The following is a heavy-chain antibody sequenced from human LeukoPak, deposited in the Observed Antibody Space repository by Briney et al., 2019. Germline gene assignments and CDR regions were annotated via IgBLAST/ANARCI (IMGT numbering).Heavy chain of an antibody. D-gene: IGHD1-26*01. CDR1: GFTFSSYG. Sequence: PGRSLRLSCAASGFTFSSYGMHWVRQAPGEGLEWVAVIWYDGSNKYYADSVKGRFTISRDSSKNTLYLQMNSLRAEDTAVYYRARESGSYAYYFDYWGQGTLVTVSS. J-gene: IGHJ4*02. V-gene: IGHV3-33*01. CDR2: IWYDGSNK. CDR3: ARESGSYAYYFDY.